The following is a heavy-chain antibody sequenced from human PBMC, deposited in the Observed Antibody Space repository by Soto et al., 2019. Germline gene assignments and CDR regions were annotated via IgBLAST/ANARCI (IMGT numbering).Heavy chain of an antibody. CDR1: GYTFTSYG. J-gene: IGHJ4*02. Sequence: QVHLVQSGAEVKKPGASVKVSCKASGYTFTSYGITWVRQAPGQGLEWMGWISAHNGNTDYAQKLQGRVIVTRDTSTNTAYMELRSLRSDVTAVYYCARGRYGDYWGQGALVTVSS. CDR3: ARGRYGDY. D-gene: IGHD1-1*01. CDR2: ISAHNGNT. V-gene: IGHV1-18*01.